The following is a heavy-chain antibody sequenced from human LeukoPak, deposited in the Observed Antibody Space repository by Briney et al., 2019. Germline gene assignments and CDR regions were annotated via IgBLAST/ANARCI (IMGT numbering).Heavy chain of an antibody. CDR2: INPNSGGT. Sequence: ASVKVSCKASGYTFTGYYMHWVRQAPGQGLEWMGWINPNSGGTNYAQKFQGRVTMTRDTSISTAYMELSRLRSDDTAVYYCARGDYYYDSSGYYYGYWGQGTLVTVSS. V-gene: IGHV1-2*02. J-gene: IGHJ4*02. D-gene: IGHD3-22*01. CDR3: ARGDYYYDSSGYYYGY. CDR1: GYTFTGYY.